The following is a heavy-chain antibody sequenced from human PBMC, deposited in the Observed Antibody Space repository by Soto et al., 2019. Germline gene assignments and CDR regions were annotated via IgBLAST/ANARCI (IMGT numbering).Heavy chain of an antibody. CDR2: IIPIFGTA. CDR1: GGTFSSYA. Sequence: SVKVSCKASGGTFSSYAISWVRQAPGQGLEWMGGIIPIFGTANYAQKFQGRVTITADESTSTAYMELSSLRSEDTAVYCCARTAWWLGYYYYGMDVWGQGTTVTVSS. J-gene: IGHJ6*02. V-gene: IGHV1-69*13. CDR3: ARTAWWLGYYYYGMDV. D-gene: IGHD6-19*01.